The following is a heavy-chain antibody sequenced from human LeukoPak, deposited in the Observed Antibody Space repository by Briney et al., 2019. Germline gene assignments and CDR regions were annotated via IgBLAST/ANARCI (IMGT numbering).Heavy chain of an antibody. CDR2: MNTKTGST. Sequence: GASVKVSCKASGYTFTNYEINWVRQATGQGLVWMGWMNTKTGSTGYAQKFQGRVTMTRDTSTSTAYMELSSLKSEDTAVYYCARGPYYGSGNSDYWGQGTLVTVSS. CDR3: ARGPYYGSGNSDY. V-gene: IGHV1-8*01. D-gene: IGHD3-10*01. J-gene: IGHJ4*02. CDR1: GYTFTNYE.